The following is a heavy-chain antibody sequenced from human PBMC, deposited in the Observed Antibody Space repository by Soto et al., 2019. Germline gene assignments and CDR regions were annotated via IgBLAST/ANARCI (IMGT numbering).Heavy chain of an antibody. D-gene: IGHD6-6*01. CDR2: IYSNGDT. CDR1: GGSMNSSGYY. CDR3: ARRGGSSSGYYYYAMDV. V-gene: IGHV4-31*03. Sequence: SETLSLTCSVSGGSMNSSGYYWSWIRQHPGKGLEWIGYIYSNGDTYYNPSLKSRLSISVDTSKNQFSLNLPSVTAADTAVYFCARRGGSSSGYYYYAMDVWGQGTTVTVSS. J-gene: IGHJ6*02.